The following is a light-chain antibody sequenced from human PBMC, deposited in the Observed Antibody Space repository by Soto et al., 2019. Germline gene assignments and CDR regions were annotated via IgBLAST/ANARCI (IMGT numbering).Light chain of an antibody. J-gene: IGKJ4*01. CDR1: QSLSSS. CDR2: DAS. CDR3: QQYNKWPLT. V-gene: IGKV3-15*01. Sequence: EIVLMQSPVTLSVSPGERATLSCRASQSLSSSLAWYQQTPGQAPRLLIYDASSRATGVPARFSGSGSGIDFTLTISSLQSEDFAVYYCQQYNKWPLTFGGVTKVDIK.